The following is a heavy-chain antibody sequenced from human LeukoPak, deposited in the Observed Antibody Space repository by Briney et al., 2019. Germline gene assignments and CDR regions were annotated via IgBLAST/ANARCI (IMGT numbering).Heavy chain of an antibody. Sequence: SEALSLTRTVSLASLSSSSYYWGWTRHPPGRGREWLGSIYYSGSTYYNPSRNGRVTISVIPSKNQFSLKTAYVTTADPAMTYCARDLQLVNSFDPWGQGSLVSLSS. CDR3: ARDLQLVNSFDP. J-gene: IGHJ5*01. D-gene: IGHD1-1*01. CDR2: IYYSGST. CDR1: LASLSSSSYY. V-gene: IGHV4-39*07.